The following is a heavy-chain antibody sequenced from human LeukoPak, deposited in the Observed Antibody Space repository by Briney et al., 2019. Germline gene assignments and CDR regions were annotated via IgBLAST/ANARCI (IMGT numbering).Heavy chain of an antibody. CDR1: GFTFSNYW. J-gene: IGHJ6*02. D-gene: IGHD5-18*01. Sequence: GGSLRLSCAASGFTFSNYWIHWVRQAPGKGLVWVSRIDNAGSITTYADSVKGRFTISRDNAENTLYLQMNSLRVEDTAVYYCARDAVDTANAVWGQGTTVTVSS. V-gene: IGHV3-74*03. CDR2: IDNAGSIT. CDR3: ARDAVDTANAV.